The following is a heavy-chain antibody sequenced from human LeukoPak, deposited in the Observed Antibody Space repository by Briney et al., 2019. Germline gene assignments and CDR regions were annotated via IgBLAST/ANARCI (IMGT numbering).Heavy chain of an antibody. D-gene: IGHD6-13*01. J-gene: IGHJ4*02. CDR3: GSGSSSWSPFDY. V-gene: IGHV3-30*02. Sequence: SGGSLRLSCAASGFTFSSYDMHWVRQAPGKGLEWVAFIRYDGSHKYYADSVKGRFTISRDNSKKTLYLQMNSLRAEDTAVYYCGSGSSSWSPFDYWGQGTLVTVSS. CDR2: IRYDGSHK. CDR1: GFTFSSYD.